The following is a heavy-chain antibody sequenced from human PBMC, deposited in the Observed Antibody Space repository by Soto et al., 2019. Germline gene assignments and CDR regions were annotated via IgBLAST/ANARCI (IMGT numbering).Heavy chain of an antibody. CDR1: GDSVSRNSAA. CDR2: TYYRSKWYN. Sequence: PSQTLSLPSDISGDSVSRNSAAWNWIRQSPSRGLEWLGRTYYRSKWYNDYAVSVKSRITINPDTSKNQFSLQLNSVTPEDTAVYYCARGEVGATDYYYYYGMDVWGQGTTVTVSS. CDR3: ARGEVGATDYYYYYGMDV. D-gene: IGHD1-26*01. J-gene: IGHJ6*02. V-gene: IGHV6-1*01.